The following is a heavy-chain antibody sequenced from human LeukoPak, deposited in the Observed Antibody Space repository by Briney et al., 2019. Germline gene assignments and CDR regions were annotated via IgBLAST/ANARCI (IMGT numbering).Heavy chain of an antibody. J-gene: IGHJ2*01. CDR1: GFTLSSNW. V-gene: IGHV3-74*01. CDR3: AKDIGTGGTGWYFDL. CDR2: IDDVGSGT. Sequence: GGSLRLSCAVSGFTLSSNWMHWVRQVPGKGLVWVPRIDDVGSGTSYADSVKGRFTISRDNAKNSLYLQMNSLRAEDTALYYCAKDIGTGGTGWYFDLWGRGTLVTVSS. D-gene: IGHD6-13*01.